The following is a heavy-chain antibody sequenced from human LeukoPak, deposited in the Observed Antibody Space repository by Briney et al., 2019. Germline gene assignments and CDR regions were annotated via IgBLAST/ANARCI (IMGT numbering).Heavy chain of an antibody. D-gene: IGHD3-10*01. CDR3: AGFTFFRGVITFDY. V-gene: IGHV4-38-2*02. J-gene: IGHJ4*02. CDR1: GYSLSSGYY. Sequence: SETLSLTCTVSGYSLSSGYYWGWIRQPPGKGLEWIGSVDHSGGTYYNPSLRSRVSISVDTSKNQFPLKLISVTAADTAVYSCAGFTFFRGVITFDYWGQGTLVTVSS. CDR2: VDHSGGT.